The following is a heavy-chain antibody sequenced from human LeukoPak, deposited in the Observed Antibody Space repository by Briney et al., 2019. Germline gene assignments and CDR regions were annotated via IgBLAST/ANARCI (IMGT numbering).Heavy chain of an antibody. Sequence: ESLKISCKGSGYTFNTYWIGWVRQMPGKGLEWMGIIYPGDSDTRYSPSFQGQVTISADKSISTAYLQWGSLKASDTAMYYCAREGRSSSPMDYWGQGTLVTVSS. J-gene: IGHJ4*02. D-gene: IGHD6-6*01. V-gene: IGHV5-51*01. CDR3: AREGRSSSPMDY. CDR2: IYPGDSDT. CDR1: GYTFNTYW.